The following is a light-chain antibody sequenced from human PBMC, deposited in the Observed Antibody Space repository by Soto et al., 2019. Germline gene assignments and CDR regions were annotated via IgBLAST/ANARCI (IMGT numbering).Light chain of an antibody. J-gene: IGLJ2*01. V-gene: IGLV1-40*01. CDR1: RSNFGSGYD. Sequence: QSVLTQPPSVSGAPGQRVTIACTGSRSNFGSGYDVHWYQQLPGTAPKLLIYVNSNRPSGVPDRFSGSKSGTSASLAITGLQAEDEADYYCQSYDSSLSALVFGGRTKVTVL. CDR3: QSYDSSLSALV. CDR2: VNS.